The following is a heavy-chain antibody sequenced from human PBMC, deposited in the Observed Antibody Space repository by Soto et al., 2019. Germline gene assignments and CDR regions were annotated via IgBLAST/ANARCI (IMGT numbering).Heavy chain of an antibody. J-gene: IGHJ4*02. CDR1: GGTFSSYT. D-gene: IGHD3-3*01. CDR2: IIPILGIA. Sequence: QVQLVQSGAEVKKPGSSVKVSCKASGGTFSSYTISWVRQAPGQGLEWMGRIIPILGIANYAQKFQGRVTITADKSTSTAYMELSSLRSEDTAVYYCARGVVLRFLDWSFDSWGQGTLVTVSS. CDR3: ARGVVLRFLDWSFDS. V-gene: IGHV1-69*02.